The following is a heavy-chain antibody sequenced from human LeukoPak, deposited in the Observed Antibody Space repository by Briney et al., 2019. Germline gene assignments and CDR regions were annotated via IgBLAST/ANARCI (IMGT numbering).Heavy chain of an antibody. CDR1: GYTFTDYY. V-gene: IGHV1-2*06. D-gene: IGHD4-17*01. CDR2: INPNGGGT. J-gene: IGHJ4*02. Sequence: ASVKVSCKASGYTFTDYYMHWVRQAPGQGPEWLGRINPNGGGTKFAQAFQDRVTMTRDTSINTAYMELSKLRSDDTAVYYCARSTTTMTTGGFDYWGQGTLVTVSS. CDR3: ARSTTTMTTGGFDY.